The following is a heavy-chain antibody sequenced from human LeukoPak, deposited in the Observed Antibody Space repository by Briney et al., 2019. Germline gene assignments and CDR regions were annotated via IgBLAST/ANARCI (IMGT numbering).Heavy chain of an antibody. V-gene: IGHV3-74*01. D-gene: IGHD3-22*01. CDR2: IKSDGKT. Sequence: GGSLRLSCEASGFTFSRYWMHWVRQAPGKGLVWVSRIKSDGKTNYADSVKGRFTISRDNAKNTVSMQMDSLRAEDTGVYYCARAPSEVGGYYPEYFRHWGQGTLVTVSS. J-gene: IGHJ1*01. CDR3: ARAPSEVGGYYPEYFRH. CDR1: GFTFSRYW.